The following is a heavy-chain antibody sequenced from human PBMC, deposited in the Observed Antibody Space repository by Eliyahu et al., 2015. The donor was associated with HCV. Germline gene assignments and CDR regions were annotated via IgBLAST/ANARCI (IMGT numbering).Heavy chain of an antibody. CDR3: ASGGGGIAVAGTGGWFDP. CDR1: GGSITTYY. D-gene: IGHD6-19*01. Sequence: QVQLQESGPGLVKPSETLSLTCTVSGGSITTYYWXWIRQPPGKGLEWIGYIHYSGSTNYNPSLNRRVTISVEFSPVTAADTAVYYCASGGGGIAVAGTGGWFDPWGQGTLVTVSS. V-gene: IGHV4-59*01. CDR2: IHYSGST. J-gene: IGHJ5*02.